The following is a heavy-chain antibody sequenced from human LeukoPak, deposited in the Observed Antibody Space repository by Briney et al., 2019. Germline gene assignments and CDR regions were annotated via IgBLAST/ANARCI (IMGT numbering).Heavy chain of an antibody. CDR1: GFTLSSYW. Sequence: GGSLRLSCAASGFTLSSYWMRWVRQAPGKGPVWVSRISGDASITNYADSVKGRFTISRDSAKNTLYLQMNSLRVEDTAVYHCARAYGSGYVYWGQGTLVTVSS. CDR2: ISGDASIT. CDR3: ARAYGSGYVY. V-gene: IGHV3-74*01. D-gene: IGHD3-10*01. J-gene: IGHJ4*02.